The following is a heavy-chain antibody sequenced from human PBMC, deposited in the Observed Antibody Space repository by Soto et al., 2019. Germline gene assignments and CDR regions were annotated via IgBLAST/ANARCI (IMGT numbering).Heavy chain of an antibody. V-gene: IGHV3-23*01. D-gene: IGHD3-10*01. Sequence: EVQLLESGGGLTQPGGSLRLSCAASGFIFSDYAMYWVRQAPGKGLEWVSVISGSDGTTYYADSVRGWFTMSRDNSRNTIYLQMMSLRAEDTAVYYCAKVIGGSESYWGGSHYYYALDVWGQGTTVTVSS. J-gene: IGHJ6*02. CDR1: GFIFSDYA. CDR2: ISGSDGTT. CDR3: AKVIGGSESYWGGSHYYYALDV.